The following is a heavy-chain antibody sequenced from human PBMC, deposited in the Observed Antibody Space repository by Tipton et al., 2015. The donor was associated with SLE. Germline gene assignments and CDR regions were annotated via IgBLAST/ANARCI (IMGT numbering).Heavy chain of an antibody. CDR2: IGKGGDT. V-gene: IGHV3-13*01. CDR3: TRGASGWDY. CDR1: GFIFSNND. D-gene: IGHD6-25*01. J-gene: IGHJ4*02. Sequence: SLRLSCAASGFIFSNNDIHWLRQPTGEGLEWVAGIGKGGDTYYSGSVKGRFTISRENAKNFVYLQMNSRRVGDTAVYYCTRGASGWDYWGQGTLVTVSS.